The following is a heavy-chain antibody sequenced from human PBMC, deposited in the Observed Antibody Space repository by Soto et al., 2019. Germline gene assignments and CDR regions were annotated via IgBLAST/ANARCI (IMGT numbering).Heavy chain of an antibody. D-gene: IGHD3-10*01. CDR3: ARRHYYGLD. V-gene: IGHV3-66*04. J-gene: IGHJ4*02. CDR1: GFSIGSNY. CDR2: IYSGGST. Sequence: EVQLVESGGGLVQPGGSLRLSCAASGFSIGSNYMTWVRQAPGKGLACAAIIYSGGSTDHAASVKDRFTISRDNSKNTLYLQMISLRAEDTAVYYCARRHYYGLDWGQGTLVTVS.